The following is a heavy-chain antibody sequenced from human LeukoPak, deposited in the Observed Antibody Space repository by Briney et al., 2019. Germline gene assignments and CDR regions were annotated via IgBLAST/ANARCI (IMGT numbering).Heavy chain of an antibody. CDR1: GFTSSSHA. V-gene: IGHV3-23*01. CDR3: AKGRYSGYDYQWYFDY. D-gene: IGHD5-12*01. Sequence: GGSLRLSCAASGFTSSSHAMSWVRQAPGKGLEWVSAISNSGGSTYYSDSVKGRFTISRDNSKNTLYLQMNSLRAEDTAVYYCAKGRYSGYDYQWYFDYWGQGTLVTVSS. CDR2: ISNSGGST. J-gene: IGHJ4*02.